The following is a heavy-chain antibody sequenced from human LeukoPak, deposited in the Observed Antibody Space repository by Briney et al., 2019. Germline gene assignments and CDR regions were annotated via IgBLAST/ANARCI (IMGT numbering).Heavy chain of an antibody. CDR2: INHSGST. D-gene: IGHD3-10*01. Sequence: SETLSLTCAVYGGSFSGYYWSWIRQPPGKGLECIGEINHSGSTNYNPSLKSRVTISVDTSKNQFSLKLSSVTAADTAVYYCARGSKSMVRGVINYYGMDVWGKGTTVTVSS. CDR1: GGSFSGYY. V-gene: IGHV4-34*01. J-gene: IGHJ6*04. CDR3: ARGSKSMVRGVINYYGMDV.